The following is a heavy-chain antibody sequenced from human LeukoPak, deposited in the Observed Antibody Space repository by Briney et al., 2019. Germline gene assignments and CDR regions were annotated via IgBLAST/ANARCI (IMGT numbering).Heavy chain of an antibody. Sequence: GGSLRLSCAASGFTFSSYWMHWVRQAPGKGLVWVSRINGDGSTTTYVDSVKGRFTISRDNAKNTVYLQMNSLRVDDTAVYYCATVRSGSWDWLDPWGQGTLVTVSS. V-gene: IGHV3-74*01. D-gene: IGHD3-10*01. CDR1: GFTFSSYW. CDR3: ATVRSGSWDWLDP. CDR2: INGDGSTT. J-gene: IGHJ5*02.